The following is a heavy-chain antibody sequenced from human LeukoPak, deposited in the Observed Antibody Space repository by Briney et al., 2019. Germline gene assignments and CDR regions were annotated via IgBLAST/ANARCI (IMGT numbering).Heavy chain of an antibody. CDR2: MNPNRGNT. V-gene: IGHV1-8*01. J-gene: IGHJ4*02. CDR3: ARGYYDTNGYYYRLDY. D-gene: IGHD3-22*01. Sequence: ASVKVPCKASGYTFTSYDINWVRQATGQGLEWLGWMNPNRGNTGYAQKFQGRVTMTRNTSINTAYMELSSLRSEDTAVYYCARGYYDTNGYYYRLDYWGQGTLVTVSS. CDR1: GYTFTSYD.